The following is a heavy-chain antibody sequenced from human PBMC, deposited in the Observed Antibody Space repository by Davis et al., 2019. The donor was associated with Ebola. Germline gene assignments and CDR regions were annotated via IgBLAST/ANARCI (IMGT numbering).Heavy chain of an antibody. CDR3: ARELHKGDRDFDY. J-gene: IGHJ4*02. V-gene: IGHV3-21*01. CDR2: ISSSSSYI. D-gene: IGHD2-21*02. Sequence: PGGSLRLSCAASGFTFSSYSMNWVRQAPGKGLEWVSSISSSSSYIYYADSVKGRFTISRDNAKNSLYLQMNSLRAEDTAVYYCARELHKGDRDFDYWGQGTLVTVSS. CDR1: GFTFSSYS.